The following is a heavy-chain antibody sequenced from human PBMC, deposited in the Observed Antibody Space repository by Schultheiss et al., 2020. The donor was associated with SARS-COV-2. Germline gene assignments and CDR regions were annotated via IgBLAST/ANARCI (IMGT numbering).Heavy chain of an antibody. CDR3: AREPRTHSSGWYEH. CDR2: IWYDGSNK. Sequence: GGSLRLSCAASGFTFSSYGMHWVRQAPGKGLEWVAVIWYDGSNKYYADSVKGRFTISRDNSKNTLYLQMNSLRAEDTAVYYCAREPRTHSSGWYEHWGQGTLVTVSS. CDR1: GFTFSSYG. J-gene: IGHJ1*01. V-gene: IGHV3-33*08. D-gene: IGHD6-19*01.